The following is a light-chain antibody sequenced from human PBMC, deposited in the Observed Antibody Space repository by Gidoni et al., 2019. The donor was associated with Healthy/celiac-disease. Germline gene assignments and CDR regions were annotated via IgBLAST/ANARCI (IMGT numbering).Light chain of an antibody. CDR3: AAWDDSLSGLWV. CDR2: SNN. Sequence: QSVLTQPPSASGTPGQRVTISCSGSSSNIGSNYVYWYQQLPGTAPKLRIYSNNQRPSGVPDRFSGSKSGTSASLAISGLRSEDEADYYCAAWDDSLSGLWVFGGGTKLTV. V-gene: IGLV1-47*02. CDR1: SSNIGSNY. J-gene: IGLJ3*02.